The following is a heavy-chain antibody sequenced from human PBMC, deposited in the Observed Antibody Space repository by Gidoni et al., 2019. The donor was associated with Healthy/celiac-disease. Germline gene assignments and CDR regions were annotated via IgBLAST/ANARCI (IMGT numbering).Heavy chain of an antibody. Sequence: QVQLVASGGGVVEPGRSLRISCAASGVTFSSYCMHGVRQAPGKGLEWVAVISYDGSNKYYADSVKGRFNISRDNTKNTMYLQMNSLRAEDTVVYYCATTSRPITMYYFDYWGQGTLVTVSS. D-gene: IGHD3-10*02. CDR3: ATTSRPITMYYFDY. CDR2: ISYDGSNK. CDR1: GVTFSSYC. J-gene: IGHJ4*02. V-gene: IGHV3-30*03.